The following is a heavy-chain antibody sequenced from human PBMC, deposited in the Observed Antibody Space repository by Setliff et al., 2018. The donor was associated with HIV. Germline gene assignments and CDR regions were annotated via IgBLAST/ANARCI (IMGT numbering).Heavy chain of an antibody. J-gene: IGHJ4*02. CDR3: ARGKTWLRFLDY. CDR1: GGTFRSKG. Sequence: ASVKVSCKASGGTFRSKGITWVRQAPGQGLEWMGWINTHTGNTNSAQRFQGRVTMTTDTSTSTAYMELRSLRSDDTAVYYCARGKTWLRFLDYWGQGTLVTVSS. V-gene: IGHV1-18*01. CDR2: INTHTGNT. D-gene: IGHD5-12*01.